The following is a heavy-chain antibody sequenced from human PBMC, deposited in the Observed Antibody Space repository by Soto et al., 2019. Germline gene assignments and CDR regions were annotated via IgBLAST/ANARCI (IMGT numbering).Heavy chain of an antibody. CDR3: ARNVHPTVTTPFDY. J-gene: IGHJ4*02. Sequence: QVQLQESGPGLVKPSETLSLTCTVSGGSISSYYWSWIRQPPGKGLEWIGYIYYSGSTNYNPSLKSRVTISVDKSTNQFSLKLSSVTAEDTAVYYCARNVHPTVTTPFDYWGQGTLVTVSS. CDR1: GGSISSYY. V-gene: IGHV4-59*08. CDR2: IYYSGST. D-gene: IGHD4-17*01.